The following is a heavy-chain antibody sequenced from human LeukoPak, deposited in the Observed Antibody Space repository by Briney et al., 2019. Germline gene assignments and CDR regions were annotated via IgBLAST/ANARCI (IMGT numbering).Heavy chain of an antibody. CDR1: GFTFSSYG. CDR3: ARSLVVGATYPYH. CDR2: IRRSSSPI. J-gene: IGHJ5*02. V-gene: IGHV3-48*01. Sequence: QPGGSLRLSCAASGFTFSSYGMTWVRQAPGKGLEWVSYIRRSSSPIYYADSVKGQFTISRDNAKNSLYLQLNSLRAEDTAVYYCARSLVVGATYPYHWGQGTLVTVSS. D-gene: IGHD1-26*01.